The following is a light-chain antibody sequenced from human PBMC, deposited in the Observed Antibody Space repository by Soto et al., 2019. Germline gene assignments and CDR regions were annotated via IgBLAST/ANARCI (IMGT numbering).Light chain of an antibody. J-gene: IGLJ2*01. CDR1: SSNVGGYNS. V-gene: IGLV2-14*01. CDR3: RLYTRSSSTPVV. CDR2: DVS. Sequence: QSALTQPASVSGSPGQSIAISCTGTSSNVGGYNSVSWYQQHPGKAPKLMIYDVSNRPSGVSDRFSGSKSGNTASLTISGLQAEDGGDYYRRLYTRSSSTPVVFGGGTKLTVL.